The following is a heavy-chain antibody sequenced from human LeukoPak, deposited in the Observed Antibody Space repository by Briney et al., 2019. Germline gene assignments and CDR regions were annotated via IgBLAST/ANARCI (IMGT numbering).Heavy chain of an antibody. CDR1: GFTFSGSA. Sequence: GGSLRLSCAASGFTFSGSAMHWVRQASGKGLEWVGRIRSKANSYATAYAASVKGRFTISRDDSKNTAYLQMNSLKTEDTAVYYCTRHMTTVTSYNWSDPWGQGTLVTVSS. V-gene: IGHV3-73*01. CDR3: TRHMTTVTSYNWSDP. J-gene: IGHJ5*02. D-gene: IGHD4-11*01. CDR2: IRSKANSYAT.